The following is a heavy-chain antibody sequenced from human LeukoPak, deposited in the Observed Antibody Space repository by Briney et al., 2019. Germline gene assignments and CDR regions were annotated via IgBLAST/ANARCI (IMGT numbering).Heavy chain of an antibody. D-gene: IGHD3-22*01. CDR3: ARDLGYYDSSGYRFGWFDP. V-gene: IGHV4-59*01. J-gene: IGHJ5*02. Sequence: SETLSLTCTVSGGSISSYYWSWIRQPPGKGLEWIGYIYYSGSTNYNPSLKSRVTISVDTSKNQFSLKLSSVTAADTAVYYCARDLGYYDSSGYRFGWFDPWGQGTLVTVSS. CDR1: GGSISSYY. CDR2: IYYSGST.